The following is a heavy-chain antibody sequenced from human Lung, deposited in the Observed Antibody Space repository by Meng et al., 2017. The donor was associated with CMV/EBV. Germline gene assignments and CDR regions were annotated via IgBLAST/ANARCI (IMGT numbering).Heavy chain of an antibody. CDR2: IRTKANSYAT. V-gene: IGHV3-73*01. Sequence: GEXXKISCAASGFTFSGYAMHWVRQAPGKGLEWVGRIRTKANSYATAYAASVRGRFTISRDDSKNTAYLQMSSLNTEDTAVYYCTASILAYCSSTKCHTDCFYYCMDVWGQGTTVTVSS. CDR1: GFTFSGYA. CDR3: TASILAYCSSTKCHTDCFYYCMDV. J-gene: IGHJ6*02. D-gene: IGHD2-2*02.